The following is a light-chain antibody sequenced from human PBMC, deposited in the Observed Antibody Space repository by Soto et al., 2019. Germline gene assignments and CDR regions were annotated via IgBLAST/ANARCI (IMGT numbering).Light chain of an antibody. CDR1: SSDVGGYNY. Sequence: ALTQPASVSGSPGQSITISCTGTSSDVGGYNYVSWYQQHPGKAPKLMIYDVSNRPSGVSNRFSGSKSGNTASLTISGLQAEDEADYYCSSYTSSSWVFGGGTKLTVL. J-gene: IGLJ2*01. V-gene: IGLV2-14*01. CDR3: SSYTSSSWV. CDR2: DVS.